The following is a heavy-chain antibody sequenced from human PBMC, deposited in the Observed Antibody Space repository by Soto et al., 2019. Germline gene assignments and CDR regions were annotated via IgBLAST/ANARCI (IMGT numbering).Heavy chain of an antibody. CDR1: GFSLSTSEMC. CDR3: ARMVSSAWYHDY. V-gene: IGHV2-70*11. Sequence: SGPKLVNPTQTLTLTGTFSGFSLSTSEMCVSWIRQPPGKALEWLARIDWDDDEYYSTSLKTRLTISKDTSRDQVVLTLTNMDPVVTATYYCARMVSSAWYHDYWGQGTLVTVSS. J-gene: IGHJ4*02. D-gene: IGHD6-19*01. CDR2: IDWDDDE.